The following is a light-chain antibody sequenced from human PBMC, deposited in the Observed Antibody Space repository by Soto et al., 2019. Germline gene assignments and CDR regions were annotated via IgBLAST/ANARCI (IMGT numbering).Light chain of an antibody. CDR1: QSVSSNY. Sequence: EIVLTQFPGTLSLSPGERATLSCRASQSVSSNYLAWYQQKPGQAPRLLIYGASSRATGIPDRFSGSGSGADFTLTISRLEPEDFAVYYCQQYGGAPQTFGQGTKVEIK. CDR3: QQYGGAPQT. J-gene: IGKJ1*01. CDR2: GAS. V-gene: IGKV3-20*01.